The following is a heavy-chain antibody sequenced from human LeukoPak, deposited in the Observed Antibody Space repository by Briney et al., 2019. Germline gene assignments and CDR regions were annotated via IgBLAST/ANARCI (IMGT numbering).Heavy chain of an antibody. J-gene: IGHJ4*02. D-gene: IGHD4-17*01. CDR3: ATDPYDYGDYGFGY. CDR1: GYTXTELS. Sequence: ASVKVSCKVSGYTXTELSMHWVRQAPGKGLEWMGGFDPEDGETIYAQKFQGRVTMTEDTSTDTAYMELSSLRSEDTAVYYCATDPYDYGDYGFGYWGQGTLVTVSS. CDR2: FDPEDGET. V-gene: IGHV1-24*01.